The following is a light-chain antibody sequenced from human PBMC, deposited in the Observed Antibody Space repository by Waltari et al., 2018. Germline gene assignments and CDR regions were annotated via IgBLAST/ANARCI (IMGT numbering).Light chain of an antibody. J-gene: IGKJ2*01. Sequence: IGMTPSPDPLPVSLGDTAPINCKSSQSILYSSNNNNYLAWYQQKPGQPPKLLIYWASIRQSGVPDRFSGSGSGTDFTLTINSLQAEDVAVYYCQQYYNTPYTFGQGTKLEIK. CDR1: QSILYSSNNNNY. CDR2: WAS. CDR3: QQYYNTPYT. V-gene: IGKV4-1*01.